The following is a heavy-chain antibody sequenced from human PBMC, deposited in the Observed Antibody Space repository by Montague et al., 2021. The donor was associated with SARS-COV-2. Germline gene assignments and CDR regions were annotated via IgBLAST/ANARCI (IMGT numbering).Heavy chain of an antibody. D-gene: IGHD3-10*02. V-gene: IGHV3-15*01. CDR1: GFTFSSAW. Sequence: SLRLSCAASGFTFSSAWMSWVRQAPGKGLEWVGRIKSKTDGGTTDYAAPVKGRFTISRDDSKNTLYLQMNSLKTEDTAVYYCTTDPDFNYVLWVPNWGQGTLVTVSS. CDR2: IKSKTDGGTT. CDR3: TTDPDFNYVLWVPN. J-gene: IGHJ4*02.